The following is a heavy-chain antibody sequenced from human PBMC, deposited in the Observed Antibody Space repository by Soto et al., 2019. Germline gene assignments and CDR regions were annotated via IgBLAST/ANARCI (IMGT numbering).Heavy chain of an antibody. D-gene: IGHD3-10*01. V-gene: IGHV4-39*01. J-gene: IGHJ4*02. Sequence: PSETLSLTSILTSRSIRISTYYCGWIRHPPGKGLEWIGSIYYSGSTYYNPSLKSRVTISVDTSKNQFSLKLSSVTAADTAVYYCARQYYYGSGRDYWGQG. CDR3: ARQYYYGSGRDY. CDR1: SRSIRISTYY. CDR2: IYYSGST.